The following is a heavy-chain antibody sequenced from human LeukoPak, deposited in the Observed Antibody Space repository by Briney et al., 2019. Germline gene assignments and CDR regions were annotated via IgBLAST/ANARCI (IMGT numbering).Heavy chain of an antibody. CDR3: AKGSPNYSNRFDY. CDR2: ISGSGGTT. Sequence: GGSLRLSCAASGFTFSSYAMSWVRQAPGRGLEWVSGISGSGGTTYYADSVKGRFTISRDNSKNTLYLQMNSLRAEDTAVYYCAKGSPNYSNRFDYWAREPWSPSPQ. D-gene: IGHD4-11*01. CDR1: GFTFSSYA. J-gene: IGHJ4*02. V-gene: IGHV3-23*01.